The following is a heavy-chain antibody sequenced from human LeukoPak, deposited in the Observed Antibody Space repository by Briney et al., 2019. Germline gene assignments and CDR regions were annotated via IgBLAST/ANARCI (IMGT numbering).Heavy chain of an antibody. Sequence: GGSLRLSCAASGFTFSSYAMTWVRQAPGKGLEWVSSISSSSYIYYADSVKGRFTISRDNAKNSLYLQMNSLRAEDTAVYYCARDLDIVVVPAASREFVPWGQGTLVTVSS. CDR3: ARDLDIVVVPAASREFVP. CDR2: ISSSSYI. J-gene: IGHJ5*02. CDR1: GFTFSSYA. V-gene: IGHV3-21*01. D-gene: IGHD2-2*03.